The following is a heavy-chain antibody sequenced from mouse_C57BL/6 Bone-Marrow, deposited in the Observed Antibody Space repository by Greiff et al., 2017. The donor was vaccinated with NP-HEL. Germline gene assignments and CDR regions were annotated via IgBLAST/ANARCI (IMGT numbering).Heavy chain of an antibody. CDR3: ARSLLLSEGGFAY. J-gene: IGHJ3*01. CDR2: INPYNGGT. CDR1: GYTFTDYY. V-gene: IGHV1-19*01. D-gene: IGHD2-1*01. Sequence: VQLQQSGPVLVKPGASVKMSCKASGYTFTDYYMNWVKQSHGKSLEWIGVINPYNGGTSYNQKFKGKATLTVDKSSSTAYMELNSLTSEDSAVYYCARSLLLSEGGFAYWGQGTLVTVSA.